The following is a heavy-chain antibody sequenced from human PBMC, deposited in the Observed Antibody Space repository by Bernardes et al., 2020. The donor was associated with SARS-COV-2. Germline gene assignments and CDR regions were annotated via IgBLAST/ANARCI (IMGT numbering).Heavy chain of an antibody. J-gene: IGHJ6*02. CDR2: IYSGGST. CDR3: ATEGGPRITPTSYKEPKYYYYGMDV. V-gene: IGHV3-66*01. D-gene: IGHD3-10*01. Sequence: GGSLRLSCAASGFTVSSNYMSWVRQAPGKGLEWVSVIYSGGSTYYADSVKGRFTISRDNSKNTLYLQMNSLRAEDTAVYYCATEGGPRITPTSYKEPKYYYYGMDVWGQGTTVTVSS. CDR1: GFTVSSNY.